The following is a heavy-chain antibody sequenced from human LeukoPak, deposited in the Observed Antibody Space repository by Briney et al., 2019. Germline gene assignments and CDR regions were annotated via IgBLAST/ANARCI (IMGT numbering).Heavy chain of an antibody. J-gene: IGHJ6*02. CDR1: GGSTSSSSYY. Sequence: SETLSLTCTVSGGSTSSSSYYWGWIRQPPGKGLEWIGSIYYSGSTYYNPSLKSRVTISVDTSKNQFSLKLSSVTAADTAVYYCASLGATVTSMGYYYGMDVWGQGTTVTVSS. CDR2: IYYSGST. D-gene: IGHD4-17*01. CDR3: ASLGATVTSMGYYYGMDV. V-gene: IGHV4-39*01.